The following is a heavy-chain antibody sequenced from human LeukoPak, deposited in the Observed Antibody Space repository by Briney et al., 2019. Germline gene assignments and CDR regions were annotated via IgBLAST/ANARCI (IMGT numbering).Heavy chain of an antibody. V-gene: IGHV4-31*03. CDR2: IYYSGST. Sequence: SQALSLTCTVSGGSISSGGYYWSWIRQHPGTGLEWIGYIYYSGSTYYNPSLKSRVTISVDTSKNQFSLKLSSVTAADTAVYHCASGDSSGYYYFDYWGQGTLVTVSS. D-gene: IGHD3-22*01. J-gene: IGHJ4*02. CDR1: GGSISSGGYY. CDR3: ASGDSSGYYYFDY.